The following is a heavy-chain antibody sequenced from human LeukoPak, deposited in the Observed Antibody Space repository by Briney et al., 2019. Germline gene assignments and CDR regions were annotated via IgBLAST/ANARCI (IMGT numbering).Heavy chain of an antibody. CDR1: SDPMSNYY. Sequence: SETLSLTCSVSSDPMSNYYWNWIRQPPGKGLEWVGSIYYSGSTNYNPSLKSRVTISIDTSKNQFSLKLSSVTAVDTAVYYCARDFWSGYYHALDIWGQGTMITVSS. V-gene: IGHV4-59*01. D-gene: IGHD3-3*01. J-gene: IGHJ3*02. CDR2: IYYSGST. CDR3: ARDFWSGYYHALDI.